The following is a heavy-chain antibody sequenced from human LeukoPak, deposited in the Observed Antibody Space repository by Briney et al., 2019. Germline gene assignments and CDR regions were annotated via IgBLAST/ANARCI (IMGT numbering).Heavy chain of an antibody. CDR3: VQDWVATIVVPRHFDY. J-gene: IGHJ4*02. Sequence: GGSLGLSCSASGFTFSSHAMHWVRRTPGKGLEYVSGISSDGDSTYYADSVKGRFIISRENSKNTLYLQMSSLRPGDTAAYHCVQDWVATIVVPRHFDYWGQGTLVTVSS. CDR1: GFTFSSHA. V-gene: IGHV3-64D*09. CDR2: ISSDGDST. D-gene: IGHD5-24*01.